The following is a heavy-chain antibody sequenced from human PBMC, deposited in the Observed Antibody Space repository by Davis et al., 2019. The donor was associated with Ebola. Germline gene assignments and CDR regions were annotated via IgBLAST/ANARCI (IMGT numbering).Heavy chain of an antibody. CDR1: GFTFSDYY. D-gene: IGHD2-2*01. Sequence: GESLKISCAASGFTFSDYYMSWIRQAPGKGLEWVSYISSSGSTIYYADSVKGRFTISRDNAKNSLYLQMNSLRAEDTAVYYCAKDQRCSSTSCYLGWFDPWGQGTLVTVSS. CDR2: ISSSGSTI. J-gene: IGHJ5*02. V-gene: IGHV3-11*01. CDR3: AKDQRCSSTSCYLGWFDP.